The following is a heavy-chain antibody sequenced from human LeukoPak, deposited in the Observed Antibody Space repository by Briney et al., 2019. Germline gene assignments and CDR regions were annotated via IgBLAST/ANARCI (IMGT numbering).Heavy chain of an antibody. D-gene: IGHD3-10*01. CDR3: ARTMYLYYYGSGSYLDY. V-gene: IGHV4-34*01. Sequence: SSETLSLTCAVYCGSFSGYCWSWIRQPPGKGLEWIGEINHSGSTNYNPSLKSRVTISVDTSKNQFSLKLSSVTAADTAAYYCARTMYLYYYGSGSYLDYWGQGTLVTVSS. CDR1: CGSFSGYC. CDR2: INHSGST. J-gene: IGHJ4*02.